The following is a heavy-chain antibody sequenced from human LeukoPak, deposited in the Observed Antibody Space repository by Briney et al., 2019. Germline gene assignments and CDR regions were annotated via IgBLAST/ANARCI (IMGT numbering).Heavy chain of an antibody. V-gene: IGHV4-34*01. CDR1: GGSFSGYY. CDR2: INHSGST. CDR3: ARTYYDSSGFPANYEFDY. Sequence: SETLSLTCAVYGGSFSGYYWSWIRQPPGKGLEWIGEINHSGSTNYNPSLKSRVTISVDTPKNQFSLKLSSVTAADTAVYYCARTYYDSSGFPANYEFDYWGQGTLVTVSS. D-gene: IGHD3-22*01. J-gene: IGHJ4*02.